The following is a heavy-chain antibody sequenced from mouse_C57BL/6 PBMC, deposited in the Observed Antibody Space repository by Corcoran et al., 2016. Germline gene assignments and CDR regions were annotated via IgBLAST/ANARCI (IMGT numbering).Heavy chain of an antibody. J-gene: IGHJ2*01. V-gene: IGHV1-26*01. Sequence: EVQLQQSGPELVKPGASVKISCKASGYTFTDYYMTWVKQSHGKSLEWIGDINPNNGGISYNQKFKGKATLTVDKSSSTAYMELRSLTSEDSAVFYCARKEYYGSFDYWGQATTLTVSS. D-gene: IGHD1-1*01. CDR2: INPNNGGI. CDR3: ARKEYYGSFDY. CDR1: GYTFTDYY.